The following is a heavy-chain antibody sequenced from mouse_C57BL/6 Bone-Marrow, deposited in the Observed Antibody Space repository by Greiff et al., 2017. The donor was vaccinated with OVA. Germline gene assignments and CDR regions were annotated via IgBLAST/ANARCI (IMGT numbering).Heavy chain of an antibody. CDR3: ARKYYGSHFDY. Sequence: EVQRVESGGGLVQPGGSLKLSCAASGFTFSDYGMAWVRQAPRKGPEWVAFISNLACSIYYADTVTGRFTISRENAKNTLYLEMSSLGSEDTAMDYCARKYYGSHFDYWGQGTTLTVSS. CDR2: ISNLACSI. D-gene: IGHD1-1*01. V-gene: IGHV5-15*01. CDR1: GFTFSDYG. J-gene: IGHJ2*01.